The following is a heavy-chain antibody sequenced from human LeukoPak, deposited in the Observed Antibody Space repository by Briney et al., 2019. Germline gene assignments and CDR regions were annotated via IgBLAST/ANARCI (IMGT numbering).Heavy chain of an antibody. V-gene: IGHV3-23*01. Sequence: GGSLRLSCAASGFTFSNYWMSWVRQAPGKGLEWVSAISGSGGSTYYADSVKGRFTISRDNSKNTLYLQMNSLRAEDTAVYYCAKGSYYDSSGYYYPYYYYGMDVWGQGTTVTVSS. CDR2: ISGSGGST. J-gene: IGHJ6*02. CDR3: AKGSYYDSSGYYYPYYYYGMDV. D-gene: IGHD3-22*01. CDR1: GFTFSNYW.